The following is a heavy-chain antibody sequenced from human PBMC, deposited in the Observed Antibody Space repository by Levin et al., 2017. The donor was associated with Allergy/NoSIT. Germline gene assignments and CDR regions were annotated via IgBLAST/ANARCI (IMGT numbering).Heavy chain of an antibody. D-gene: IGHD3-16*02. CDR1: GFTFSSYS. V-gene: IGHV3-48*01. CDR2: ISSSSSTI. J-gene: IGHJ4*02. CDR3: ARDSGRLGELSSWGFDY. Sequence: EASVKVSCAASGFTFSSYSMNWVRQAPGKGLEWVSYISSSSSTIYYADSVKGRFTISRDNAKNSLYLQMNSLRAEDTAVYYCARDSGRLGELSSWGFDYWGQGTLVTVSS.